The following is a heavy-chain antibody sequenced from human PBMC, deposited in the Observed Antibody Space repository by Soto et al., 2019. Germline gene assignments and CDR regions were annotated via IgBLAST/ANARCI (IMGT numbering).Heavy chain of an antibody. D-gene: IGHD2-21*02. CDR2: IYYSGST. V-gene: IGHV4-59*01. J-gene: IGHJ4*02. CDR1: GGSISSYY. CDR3: AREGGDYPPDY. Sequence: SETLSLTCTVSGGSISSYYWSWIRQPPGKGLEWIGYIYYSGSTNYNPSLKSRVTISVDTSKNQFSLKLSSVTAADTAVYYCAREGGDYPPDYWGQGTLVTVSS.